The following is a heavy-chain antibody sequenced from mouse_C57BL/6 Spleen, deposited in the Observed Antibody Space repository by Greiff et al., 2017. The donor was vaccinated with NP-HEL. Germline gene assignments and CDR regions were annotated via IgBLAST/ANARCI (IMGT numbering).Heavy chain of an antibody. D-gene: IGHD2-3*01. V-gene: IGHV1-26*01. CDR3: ARSVYDGYYWYFDV. CDR2: INPNNGGT. Sequence: EVQLQQSGPELVKPGASVKISCKASGYTFTDYYMNWVKQSHGKSLEWIGDINPNNGGTSYNQKFKGKATLTVDKSSSTAYMELRSLTSEDSAVDYCARSVYDGYYWYFDVWGTGTTVTVSS. J-gene: IGHJ1*03. CDR1: GYTFTDYY.